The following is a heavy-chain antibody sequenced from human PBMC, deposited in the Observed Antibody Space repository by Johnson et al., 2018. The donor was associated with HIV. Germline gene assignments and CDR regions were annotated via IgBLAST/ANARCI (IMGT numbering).Heavy chain of an antibody. CDR3: ASVPMIVVLDGAFDI. J-gene: IGHJ3*02. V-gene: IGHV3-30*14. CDR1: GFSFSSYA. D-gene: IGHD3-22*01. Sequence: QVQLVESGGGAVQPGRSLRLSCAASGFSFSSYAMHWVRQAPGKGLEWVAVISYDGSNKYYADSVKGRFTISRDNSKNTLYLQMNSLRAEDTAVYYCASVPMIVVLDGAFDIWGQGTMVTVSS. CDR2: ISYDGSNK.